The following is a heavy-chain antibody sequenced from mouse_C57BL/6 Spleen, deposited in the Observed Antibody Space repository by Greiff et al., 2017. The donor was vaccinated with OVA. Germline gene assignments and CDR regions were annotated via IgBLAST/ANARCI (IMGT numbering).Heavy chain of an antibody. V-gene: IGHV14-2*01. Sequence: VQLQQSGAELVKPGASVKLSCTASGFNIKDYYMHWVKQRTEQGLEWIGRIDPEDGETKYASKFQGKATITADTASNTAYLQLSSLTSEDTAVYYCTRGLRDAMDYWGQGTSVTVSS. CDR2: IDPEDGET. CDR3: TRGLRDAMDY. CDR1: GFNIKDYY. J-gene: IGHJ4*01.